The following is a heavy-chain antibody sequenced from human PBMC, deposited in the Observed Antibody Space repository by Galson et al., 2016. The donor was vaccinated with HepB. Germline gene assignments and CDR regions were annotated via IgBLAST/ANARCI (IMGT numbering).Heavy chain of an antibody. D-gene: IGHD6-6*01. J-gene: IGHJ4*02. V-gene: IGHV6-1*01. CDR3: AREFVSSFTH. Sequence: CAISGDSVSSNFATWNWIRHSPSRGLEWLGRTYYRSQWYIDYAVPVRGRININPDTSKNQFSLQLDSVTPEDTAVYYCAREFVSSFTHWDQGTLLTVSS. CDR1: GDSVSSNFAT. CDR2: TYYRSQWYI.